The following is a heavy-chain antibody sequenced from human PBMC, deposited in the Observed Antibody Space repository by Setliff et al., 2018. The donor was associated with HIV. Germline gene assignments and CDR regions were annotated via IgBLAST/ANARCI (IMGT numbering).Heavy chain of an antibody. Sequence: KPSETLSLTCTVSGVSISSGSYYWSWIRQSAGKGLEWIGRIYTSGSTNDNPSLKSRITISADTSNNQFSLRLSSVTAADTAVYYCARDKGYYYMDVWGKGITVTVSS. CDR2: IYTSGST. CDR3: ARDKGYYYMDV. CDR1: GVSISSGSYY. J-gene: IGHJ6*03. V-gene: IGHV4-61*02.